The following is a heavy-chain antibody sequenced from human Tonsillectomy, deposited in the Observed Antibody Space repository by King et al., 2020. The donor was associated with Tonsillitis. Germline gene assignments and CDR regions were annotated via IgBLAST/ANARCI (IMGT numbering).Heavy chain of an antibody. J-gene: IGHJ3*02. V-gene: IGHV3-7*04. CDR1: GFTFSNYW. CDR2: IKQGGNAK. Sequence: VQLVESGGGLVQPGGPLRLSCAASGFTFSNYWMSWVRQAPGKGLEWVANIKQGGNAKNYVDSVKGRFTISRDNAKNSLYLQINSLRAEDTAVYYCARYTSRKRGSGWYDAFDIWGPGTMVTVSS. CDR3: ARYTSRKRGSGWYDAFDI. D-gene: IGHD6-19*01.